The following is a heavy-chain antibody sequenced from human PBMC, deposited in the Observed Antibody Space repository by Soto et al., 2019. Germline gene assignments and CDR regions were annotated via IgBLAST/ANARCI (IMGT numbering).Heavy chain of an antibody. CDR3: ARDKDRPQLGGNYYYILDV. CDR1: GGTFTSSA. Sequence: QVHLEQSGAEVKKPGSSVKVSCKASGGTFTSSAISWVRQAPGQGLEWMGGIMPVFRTPDYARKFQGRVTVSADESTSTAYMELSGLTSDDTAVYYCARDKDRPQLGGNYYYILDVWGQGTTVTVSS. V-gene: IGHV1-69*12. D-gene: IGHD3-3*02. CDR2: IMPVFRTP. J-gene: IGHJ6*02.